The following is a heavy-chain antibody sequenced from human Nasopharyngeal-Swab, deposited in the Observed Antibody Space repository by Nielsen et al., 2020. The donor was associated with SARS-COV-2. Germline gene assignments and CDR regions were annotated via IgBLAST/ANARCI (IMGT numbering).Heavy chain of an antibody. CDR2: ISYDGSNK. CDR1: GFTFSSYA. CDR3: ARDKGGYRYFDY. D-gene: IGHD5-18*01. Sequence: GASLKISCAASGFTFSSYAMHWVRPAPGKGLEWVAVISYDGSNKYYADSVKGRFTISRDNSKNTLYLQMNSLRAEDTAVYYCARDKGGYRYFDYWGQGTLVTVSS. J-gene: IGHJ4*02. V-gene: IGHV3-30*04.